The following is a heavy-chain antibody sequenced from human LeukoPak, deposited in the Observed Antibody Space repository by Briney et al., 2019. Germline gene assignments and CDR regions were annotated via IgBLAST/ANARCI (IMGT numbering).Heavy chain of an antibody. Sequence: ASVKVFCTASGGTFSSYAISWVRQAPGQGLEWLGRIIPIFGIANYAQKFQGRVTITADKATSTAYMELSSLRSEDTAVYYCAREGGQYDYDSSGYFDYWGQGTLVTVSS. J-gene: IGHJ4*02. V-gene: IGHV1-69*04. CDR2: IIPIFGIA. CDR1: GGTFSSYA. CDR3: AREGGQYDYDSSGYFDY. D-gene: IGHD3-22*01.